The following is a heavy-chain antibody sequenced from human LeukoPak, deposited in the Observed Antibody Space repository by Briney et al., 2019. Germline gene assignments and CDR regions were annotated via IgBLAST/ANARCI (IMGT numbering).Heavy chain of an antibody. CDR3: ARDMAGTIAGATYFDY. J-gene: IGHJ4*02. Sequence: SVKVSCKASGGTFSSYAISWVRQAPGQGLEWMGRIIPIFGIANYAQKFQGRVTITADKSTSTAYMELSSLRSEDTAVYYCARDMAGTIAGATYFDYWGQGTLVTVSS. CDR1: GGTFSSYA. CDR2: IIPIFGIA. D-gene: IGHD1-26*01. V-gene: IGHV1-69*04.